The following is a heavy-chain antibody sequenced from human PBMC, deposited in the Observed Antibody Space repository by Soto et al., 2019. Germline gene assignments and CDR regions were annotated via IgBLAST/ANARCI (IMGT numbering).Heavy chain of an antibody. V-gene: IGHV3-23*01. CDR3: AKFYCISIMCQVPAAKSTGGFES. CDR2: ISGSGVST. J-gene: IGHJ3*02. D-gene: IGHD2-2*01. Sequence: EPQLLESGGGLGHPGGSLRLSCAASGFTFSSYAMSWVRQAPGKGLEWVAAISGSGVSTYYADSVRGRSTISRDNSKKTVDLQMNSLRAEDTTVYYCAKFYCISIMCQVPAAKSTGGFESWGQGTLVTVS. CDR1: GFTFSSYA.